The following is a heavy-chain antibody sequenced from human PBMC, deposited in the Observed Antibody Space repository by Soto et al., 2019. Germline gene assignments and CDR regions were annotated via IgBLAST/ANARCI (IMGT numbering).Heavy chain of an antibody. D-gene: IGHD3-22*01. J-gene: IGHJ4*02. CDR1: GFTFSDYY. V-gene: IGHV3-30*02. CDR3: AKQSITMIGPLVY. CDR2: ICYNGSNK. Sequence: PGGSLRLSCAASGFTFSDYYMSWIRQAPGKGLEWVAFICYNGSNKYYADSVKGRFTISRDNSKNTLYLQMNSLRAEDTAVYYCAKQSITMIGPLVYWGQGTLVTVSS.